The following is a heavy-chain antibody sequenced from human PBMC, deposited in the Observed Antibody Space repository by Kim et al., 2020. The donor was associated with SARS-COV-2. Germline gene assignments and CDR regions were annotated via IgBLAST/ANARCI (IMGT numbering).Heavy chain of an antibody. D-gene: IGHD3-10*02. J-gene: IGHJ4*01. V-gene: IGHV4-34*01. Sequence: SETLSLTCTVYGGSFSGNYCSWICLRQGTGLGRNGVISLSDSTSSNQSLSSRVTITVATYKYQFSLKLSSGTAAATAAYFCASARLVRQRTAPYFDYSG. CDR2: ISLSDST. CDR3: ASARLVRQRTAPYFDY. CDR1: GGSFSGNY.